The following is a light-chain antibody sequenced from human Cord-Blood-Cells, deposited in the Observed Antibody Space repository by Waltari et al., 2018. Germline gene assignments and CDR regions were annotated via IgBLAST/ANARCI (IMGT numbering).Light chain of an antibody. CDR2: WAS. J-gene: IGKJ3*01. V-gene: IGKV4-1*01. Sequence: DIVMTQSPDSLAVSLGERATTHCKSSQSVLYSSNNKNYLAWYQQKPGQPPKLLIYWASTRESGVPDRFSGSGSGTDFTLTISSLQAEDVAVYYCQQYYSTPFTFGPGTKVDIK. CDR1: QSVLYSSNNKNY. CDR3: QQYYSTPFT.